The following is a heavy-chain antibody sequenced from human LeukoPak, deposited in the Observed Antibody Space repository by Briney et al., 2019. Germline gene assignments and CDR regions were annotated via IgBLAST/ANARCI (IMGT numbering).Heavy chain of an antibody. CDR2: ISGSGGST. D-gene: IGHD2/OR15-2a*01. Sequence: GGSLRLSCAASGFTFSSYAMSWVRQAPGKGLEWVSTISGSGGSTYHADSVKGRFTISRDNSKNTLYLQMNSLRAEDTAVYYCAGGSVKPQVHRPAYWGQGTLVTVSS. CDR1: GFTFSSYA. J-gene: IGHJ4*02. CDR3: AGGSVKPQVHRPAY. V-gene: IGHV3-23*01.